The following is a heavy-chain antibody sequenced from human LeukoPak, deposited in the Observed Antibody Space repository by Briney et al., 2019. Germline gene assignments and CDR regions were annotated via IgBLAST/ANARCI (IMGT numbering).Heavy chain of an antibody. D-gene: IGHD3-10*01. V-gene: IGHV3-7*01. CDR3: ARLLLSRTFDY. CDR1: GFTFSSYW. Sequence: GGSLRLSCAASGFTFSSYWMSWVRQAPGKGLEWVANIKEDGSEKYYVDSLKGRFTISRDNAKNSLFLQMNSLRAEDTAVYYCARLLLSRTFDYWGQGDLATVSS. J-gene: IGHJ4*02. CDR2: IKEDGSEK.